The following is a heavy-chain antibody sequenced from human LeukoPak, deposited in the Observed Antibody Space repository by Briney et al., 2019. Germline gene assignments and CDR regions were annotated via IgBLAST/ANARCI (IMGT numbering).Heavy chain of an antibody. CDR2: ISYDGSNK. CDR1: GFTFSSYA. CDR3: AKDFCSGGSCYSYGS. J-gene: IGHJ5*02. D-gene: IGHD2-15*01. Sequence: GGSLRLSCAASGFTFSSYAMHWVRQAPGKGLEWVAVISYDGSNKYYADSVKGRFTLSRDNSKNTLYLQMNSLRAEDTAVYYCAKDFCSGGSCYSYGSWGQGTLVTVSS. V-gene: IGHV3-30*04.